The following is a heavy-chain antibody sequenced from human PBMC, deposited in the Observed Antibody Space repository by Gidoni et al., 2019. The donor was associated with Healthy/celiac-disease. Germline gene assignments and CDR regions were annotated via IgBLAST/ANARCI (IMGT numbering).Heavy chain of an antibody. CDR1: GFTFSSYG. CDR2: ISYDGSNK. V-gene: IGHV3-30*18. CDR3: AKAQRPRDPRLFDY. J-gene: IGHJ4*02. Sequence: QVQLVESGGGVVQPGRSLRLSCAASGFTFSSYGMHWVRQAPGKGLEWVAVISYDGSNKYYADSVKGRFTISRDNSKNTLYLQMNSLRAEDTAVYYCAKAQRPRDPRLFDYWGQGTLVTVSS.